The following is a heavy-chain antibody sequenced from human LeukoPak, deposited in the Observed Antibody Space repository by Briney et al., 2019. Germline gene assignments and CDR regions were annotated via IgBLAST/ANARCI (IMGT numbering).Heavy chain of an antibody. CDR3: AKDYNNRRSDVLRYFDY. V-gene: IGHV3-23*01. J-gene: IGHJ4*02. CDR2: ISGSGGST. CDR1: GFTFSSYG. D-gene: IGHD1-1*01. Sequence: GGSLRLSCAASGFTFSSYGMSWVRQAPGKGLEWVSTISGSGGSTYYADSVKGRFAISRDNSRTTLYLQMNSLRAEDSAVYYCAKDYNNRRSDVLRYFDYWGQGTLVTVST.